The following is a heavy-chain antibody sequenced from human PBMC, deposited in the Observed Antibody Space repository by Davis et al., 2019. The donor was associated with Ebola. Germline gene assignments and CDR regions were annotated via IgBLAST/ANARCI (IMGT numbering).Heavy chain of an antibody. V-gene: IGHV3-21*01. CDR1: GFTFSSYS. Sequence: GESLKISCAASGFTFSSYSMNWVRQAPGKGLEWVSSISSSSSYIYYADSVKGRFTISRDNAKNSLYLQMNSLRAEDTAVYYCARDDSYSSHVYYYYYYMDVWGQGTTVTVSS. CDR2: ISSSSSYI. J-gene: IGHJ6*03. CDR3: ARDDSYSSHVYYYYYYMDV. D-gene: IGHD6-13*01.